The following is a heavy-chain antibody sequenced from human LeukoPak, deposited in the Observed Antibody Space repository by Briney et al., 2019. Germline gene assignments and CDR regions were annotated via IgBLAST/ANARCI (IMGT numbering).Heavy chain of an antibody. D-gene: IGHD3-10*01. CDR3: ARGDYYGSGSYMRGYYFDY. CDR2: IYYSGST. Sequence: PSQTLSLTCTVSGGSISSGGYYWSWIRQHPGKGLEWIGYIYYSGSTYYNPSLKSRVTISVDTSKNQFSLKLSSVTAADTAVYCCARGDYYGSGSYMRGYYFDYWGQGTLVTVSS. CDR1: GGSISSGGYY. V-gene: IGHV4-31*03. J-gene: IGHJ4*02.